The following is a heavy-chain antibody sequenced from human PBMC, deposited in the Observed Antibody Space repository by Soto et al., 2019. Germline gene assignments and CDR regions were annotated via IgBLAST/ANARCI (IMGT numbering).Heavy chain of an antibody. Sequence: SETMSHTCAVYGGYFSGYYWSWIRQTTGKGLEWIGEINHSGSTNYNPSLKSRVTISVDTSKNQFSLKLSSVTAADTAVYYCARGKRNYDFWSGYYTRYYFDYWGQGTLVTVSS. V-gene: IGHV4-34*01. CDR1: GGYFSGYY. CDR2: INHSGST. J-gene: IGHJ4*02. D-gene: IGHD3-3*01. CDR3: ARGKRNYDFWSGYYTRYYFDY.